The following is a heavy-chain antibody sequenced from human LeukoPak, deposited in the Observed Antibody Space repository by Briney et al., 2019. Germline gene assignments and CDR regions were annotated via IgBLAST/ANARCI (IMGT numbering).Heavy chain of an antibody. J-gene: IGHJ4*02. D-gene: IGHD2-15*01. CDR3: AKDCSGGSCYGRGGY. Sequence: PGRSLRLSCAASGFTFSSYGMHWVRQAPGKGLAWVAVISYDGSNKYYADSVKGRFTISRDNSKNTLYLQMNSLRAEDTAVYYCAKDCSGGSCYGRGGYWGQGTLVTVSS. CDR2: ISYDGSNK. V-gene: IGHV3-30*18. CDR1: GFTFSSYG.